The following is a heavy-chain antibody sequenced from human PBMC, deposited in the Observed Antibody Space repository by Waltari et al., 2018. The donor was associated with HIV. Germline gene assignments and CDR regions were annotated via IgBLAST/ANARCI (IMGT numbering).Heavy chain of an antibody. Sequence: QVQLQESGPGLVKPSETLSLTCTVSGGSISSYYWSWIRQPAGKGLEWIGRIYTSGSTNYNHSLKSRVTMSVDTSKNQFSLKLSSVTAADTAVYYCARGRYSYGDGWFDPWGQGTLVTVSS. J-gene: IGHJ5*02. CDR1: GGSISSYY. D-gene: IGHD5-18*01. CDR3: ARGRYSYGDGWFDP. CDR2: IYTSGST. V-gene: IGHV4-4*07.